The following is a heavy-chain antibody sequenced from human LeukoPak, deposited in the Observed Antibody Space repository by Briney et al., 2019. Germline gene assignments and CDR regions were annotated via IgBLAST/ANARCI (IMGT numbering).Heavy chain of an antibody. J-gene: IGHJ1*01. V-gene: IGHV1-8*01. Sequence: ASVKVSCKASGYTFTSYDINWVRQATGQGLEWMGWMNPNSGNTGYAHKFQGRVTMTRNTSISTAYMELSSLRSEDTAVYYCARGGYSSGWYAEYFQHWGQGTLVTVSS. CDR1: GYTFTSYD. D-gene: IGHD6-19*01. CDR3: ARGGYSSGWYAEYFQH. CDR2: MNPNSGNT.